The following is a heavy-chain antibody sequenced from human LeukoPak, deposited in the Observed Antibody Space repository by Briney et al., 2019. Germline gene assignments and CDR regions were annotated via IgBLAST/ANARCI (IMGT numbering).Heavy chain of an antibody. D-gene: IGHD5-18*01. CDR3: ARDVGGTAMFPFDY. CDR1: GFIFNKHA. V-gene: IGHV3-21*01. CDR2: ISSSSSYI. J-gene: IGHJ4*02. Sequence: GGSLRLSCAASGFIFNKHAMSWVRQAPGKGLEWVSSISSSSSYIYYADSVKGRFTISRDNAKNSLYLQMNSLRAEDTAVYYCARDVGGTAMFPFDYWGQGTLVTVSS.